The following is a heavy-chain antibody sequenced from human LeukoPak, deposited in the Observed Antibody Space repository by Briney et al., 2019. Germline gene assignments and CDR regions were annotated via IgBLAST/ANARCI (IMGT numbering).Heavy chain of an antibody. J-gene: IGHJ3*02. CDR1: EFTFSSHG. D-gene: IGHD3-22*01. CDR2: IWYDGSNK. CDR3: AKGGDYYDGSASGGFDVFDI. V-gene: IGHV3-33*06. Sequence: GRSLRLSCAASEFTFSSHGMHWVRQAPGKGLEWVAVIWYDGSNKYYVDSVKGRFTISRDNSKNTLYLQMTSLRAEDTAVYYCAKGGDYYDGSASGGFDVFDIWGQGTMVTVSS.